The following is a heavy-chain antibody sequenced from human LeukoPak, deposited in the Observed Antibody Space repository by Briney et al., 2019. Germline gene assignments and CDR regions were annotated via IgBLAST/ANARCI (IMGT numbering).Heavy chain of an antibody. D-gene: IGHD1-26*01. V-gene: IGHV4-38-2*02. Sequence: SETLSLTCTVSGYSISSGYYWGWIRPPPGKGLEWIGSIYHSGSTYYNPSLKSRVTISVDTSKNQFSLKLSSVTAADTAVYYCASIKVGATSIDYWGQGTLVTVSS. CDR1: GYSISSGYY. J-gene: IGHJ4*02. CDR2: IYHSGST. CDR3: ASIKVGATSIDY.